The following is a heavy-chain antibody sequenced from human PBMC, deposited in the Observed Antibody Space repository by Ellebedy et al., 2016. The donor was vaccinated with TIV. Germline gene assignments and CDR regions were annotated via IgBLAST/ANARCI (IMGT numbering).Heavy chain of an antibody. CDR3: ARESQYYYGSGSYRWFDP. CDR2: ISYDGSNK. V-gene: IGHV3-30*01. D-gene: IGHD3-10*01. CDR1: GFTFSSHT. Sequence: PGGSLRLSCAASGFTFSSHTIQWVRQAPGKGLEWVALISYDGSNKFYADSVKGRFTISRDNSRNTLYLQMKSLRAYDTSVYYCARESQYYYGSGSYRWFDPWGQGTLVTVSS. J-gene: IGHJ5*02.